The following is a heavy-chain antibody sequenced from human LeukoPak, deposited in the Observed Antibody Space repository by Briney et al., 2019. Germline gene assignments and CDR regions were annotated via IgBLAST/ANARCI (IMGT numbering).Heavy chain of an antibody. CDR3: ASGAPITIFGVGTFDY. Sequence: QPGRSLRLSCAASGFTFSSYAMSWVRQAPGKGLEWVSAISGSGGSTYYADSVKGRFTISRDNSKNTLYLQMNSLRAEDTAVYYCASGAPITIFGVGTFDYWGQGTLVTVSS. V-gene: IGHV3-23*01. CDR2: ISGSGGST. J-gene: IGHJ4*02. CDR1: GFTFSSYA. D-gene: IGHD3-3*01.